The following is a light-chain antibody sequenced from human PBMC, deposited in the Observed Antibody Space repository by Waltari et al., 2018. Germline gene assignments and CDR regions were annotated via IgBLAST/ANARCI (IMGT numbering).Light chain of an antibody. CDR1: SSDVGGYTY. V-gene: IGLV2-14*01. Sequence: QSALTQPASVSGSPGQSITISCTGTSSDVGGYTYVSWYQQHPGKAPKLMIYDVSKRPSGVSNRSSGSKSGNPASLTISGLQAEDEADYYCSSYTSSSTWVFGGGTKLTVL. J-gene: IGLJ3*02. CDR2: DVS. CDR3: SSYTSSSTWV.